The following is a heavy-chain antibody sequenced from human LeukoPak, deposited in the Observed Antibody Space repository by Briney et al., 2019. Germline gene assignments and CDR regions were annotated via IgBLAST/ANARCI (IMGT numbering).Heavy chain of an antibody. CDR3: AKTYYYDSSGYPFDY. CDR2: INPSGGST. CDR1: GYTFTSYY. V-gene: IGHV1-46*01. J-gene: IGHJ4*02. D-gene: IGHD3-22*01. Sequence: ASVKVSCKASGYTFTSYYMHWVRQAPGQGLEWMGIINPSGGSTSYAQKFQGRVTMTRDTSTSTVYMELSSLRSEDTAVYYCAKTYYYDSSGYPFDYWGQGTLVTVSS.